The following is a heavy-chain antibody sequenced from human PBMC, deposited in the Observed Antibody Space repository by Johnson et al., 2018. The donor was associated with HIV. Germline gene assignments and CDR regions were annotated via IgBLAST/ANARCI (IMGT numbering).Heavy chain of an antibody. CDR3: ARVGATAAFDI. CDR1: GFTFSSYA. V-gene: IGHV3-7*05. CDR2: IQQDGSEK. D-gene: IGHD1-26*01. J-gene: IGHJ3*02. Sequence: VQLLESGGGVVQPGRSLRLSCAASGFTFSSYAMSWVRQAPGKGLEWVANIQQDGSEKYYVDSVKGRFTISRDNAKNSPYPQMNSLRAEDTAVYYCARVGATAAFDIGGQGTMVTVSS.